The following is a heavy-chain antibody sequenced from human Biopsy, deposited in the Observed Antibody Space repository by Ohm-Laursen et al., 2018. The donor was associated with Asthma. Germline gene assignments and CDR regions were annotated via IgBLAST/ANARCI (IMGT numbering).Heavy chain of an antibody. CDR1: GYTFTSYY. V-gene: IGHV1-46*01. CDR2: TNPSGGST. D-gene: IGHD3-10*01. CDR3: TRSWVDYSFDY. Sequence: ASVKVSCKASGYTFTSYYMHWVRQAPGQGLEWMGITNPSGGSTSYAQKFQGRVTMTRDTSTSTVYMELSSLRSEDTAIYYCTRSWVDYSFDYWGQGTLVTVSS. J-gene: IGHJ4*02.